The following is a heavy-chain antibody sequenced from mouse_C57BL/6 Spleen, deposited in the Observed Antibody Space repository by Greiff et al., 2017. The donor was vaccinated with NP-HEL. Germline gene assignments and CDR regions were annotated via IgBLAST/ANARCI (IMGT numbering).Heavy chain of an antibody. CDR1: GYTFTDYN. D-gene: IGHD4-1*01. CDR3: ARALTGFDY. J-gene: IGHJ2*01. V-gene: IGHV1-22*01. Sequence: VQLQQSGPELVKPGASVKMSCKASGYTFTDYNMHWVKQSHGKSLEWIGYINPNNGGTNYNQKFKGKATLTVNKSSNTTYMELRSLTSEDSAVSYCARALTGFDYWGQGTTLTVSS. CDR2: INPNNGGT.